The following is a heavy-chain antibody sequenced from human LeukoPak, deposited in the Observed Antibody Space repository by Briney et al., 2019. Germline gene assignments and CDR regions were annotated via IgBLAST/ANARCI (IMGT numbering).Heavy chain of an antibody. J-gene: IGHJ5*02. Sequence: GGSLRLSCAASGFTFSHYSMNWVRQAPGKGLEWVSSISSNSKYTYYADSVKGRFTISRDNAKNSLYLQMNTLRAEDTAVYYCARDGSIAVKNWFDPWGQGTLVTVSS. V-gene: IGHV3-21*01. CDR1: GFTFSHYS. D-gene: IGHD6-19*01. CDR2: ISSNSKYT. CDR3: ARDGSIAVKNWFDP.